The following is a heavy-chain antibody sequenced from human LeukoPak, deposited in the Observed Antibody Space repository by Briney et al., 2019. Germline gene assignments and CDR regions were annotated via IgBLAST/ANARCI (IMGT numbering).Heavy chain of an antibody. V-gene: IGHV1-69*13. Sequence: SVKVSCKASGGTFSSYAISWVRQAPGQGLEWMGGIIPIFGTANYAQKFQGRVTITADESTSTAYMELSSLRSEDTAVYYCARDRLVTWDYGDYEGLDYWGQGTLVTVSS. CDR3: ARDRLVTWDYGDYEGLDY. CDR2: IIPIFGTA. D-gene: IGHD4-17*01. CDR1: GGTFSSYA. J-gene: IGHJ4*02.